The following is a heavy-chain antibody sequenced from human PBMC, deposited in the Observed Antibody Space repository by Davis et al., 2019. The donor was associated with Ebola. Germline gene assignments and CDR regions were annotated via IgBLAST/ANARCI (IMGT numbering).Heavy chain of an antibody. V-gene: IGHV3-21*01. CDR2: ISSSSSYI. Sequence: GESLKISCAASGFTFSSYSMNWVRQAPGKGLEWVSSISSSSSYIYYADSVKGRFTISRDNAKNSLYLQMNSLGAEDTAVYYCARGRGANGGWAAGDYWGQGTLVTVSS. J-gene: IGHJ4*02. CDR1: GFTFSSYS. CDR3: ARGRGANGGWAAGDY. D-gene: IGHD7-27*01.